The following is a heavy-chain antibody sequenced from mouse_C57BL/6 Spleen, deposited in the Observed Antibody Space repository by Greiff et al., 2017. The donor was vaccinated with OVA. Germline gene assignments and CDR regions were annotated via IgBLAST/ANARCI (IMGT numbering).Heavy chain of an antibody. CDR2: IRNKANNHAT. CDR3: TRSYYYGSPWFAY. D-gene: IGHD1-1*01. V-gene: IGHV6-6*01. Sequence: EVMLVESGGGLVQPGGSMKLSCAASGFTFSDAWMDWVRQSPEKGLEWVAEIRNKANNHATYYAESVKGRFTISSDDSKSMVYLQMNSLRAEDTGIYYCTRSYYYGSPWFAYWGQGTLVTVSA. CDR1: GFTFSDAW. J-gene: IGHJ3*01.